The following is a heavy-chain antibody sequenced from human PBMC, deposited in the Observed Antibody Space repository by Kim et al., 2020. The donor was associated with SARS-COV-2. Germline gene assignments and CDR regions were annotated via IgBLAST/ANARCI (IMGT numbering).Heavy chain of an antibody. CDR1: GYTFTSYD. CDR3: ARGPDYYDSSGYYSPAADEYFQH. CDR2: MNPNSGNT. D-gene: IGHD3-22*01. V-gene: IGHV1-8*01. J-gene: IGHJ1*01. Sequence: ASVKVSCKASGYTFTSYDINWVRQATGQGLEWMGWMNPNSGNTGYAQKFQGRVTMTRNTSISTAYMELSSLRSEDTAVYYCARGPDYYDSSGYYSPAADEYFQHWGQGTLVTVSS.